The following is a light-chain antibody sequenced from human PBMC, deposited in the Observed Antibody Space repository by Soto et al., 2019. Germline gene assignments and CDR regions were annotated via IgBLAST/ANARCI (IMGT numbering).Light chain of an antibody. Sequence: DFVRTQSPDSLAVPLGERATINCKSSQSVLYTSDNQNYLAWYQPKPGQPPKLLFYLASTRASVVPDRFTGGGSGADFTLTISTLQAEDVAVKYCQQYYSSPLTFGGGTRLESK. CDR1: QSVLYTSDNQNY. J-gene: IGKJ4*01. CDR3: QQYYSSPLT. V-gene: IGKV4-1*01. CDR2: LAS.